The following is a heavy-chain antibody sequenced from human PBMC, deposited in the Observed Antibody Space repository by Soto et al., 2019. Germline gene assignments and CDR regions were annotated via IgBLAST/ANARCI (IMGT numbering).Heavy chain of an antibody. D-gene: IGHD4-17*01. CDR1: EFTFSSYA. CDR3: ADYGGKGFDI. J-gene: IGHJ3*02. Sequence: EVQLLESGGGLVQPGGSMRLSCAASEFTFSSYAMSWVRQAPGKGLEWVSAISGSGGSTYYADSVKGRFTISRDNSKNTLSLQMNSLRAEDTAVYYSADYGGKGFDIWGQGTMVTVSS. V-gene: IGHV3-23*01. CDR2: ISGSGGST.